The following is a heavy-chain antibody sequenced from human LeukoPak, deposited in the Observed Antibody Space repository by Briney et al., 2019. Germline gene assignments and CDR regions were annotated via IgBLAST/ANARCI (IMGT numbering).Heavy chain of an antibody. D-gene: IGHD4-23*01. J-gene: IGHJ3*02. CDR3: AKDLTTVVNGGAFDI. Sequence: GGSLRLSCAASGFTFSSYGMHWVRQAPGKGLEWVAVIWYDGSNKYYADSVKGRFTISRDNSKNTLYLQMNSLRAEDTAVYYCAKDLTTVVNGGAFDIWGQGKMVTVFS. V-gene: IGHV3-33*06. CDR2: IWYDGSNK. CDR1: GFTFSSYG.